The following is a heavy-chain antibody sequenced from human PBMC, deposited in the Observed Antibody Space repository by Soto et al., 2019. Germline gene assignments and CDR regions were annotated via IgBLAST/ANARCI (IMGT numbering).Heavy chain of an antibody. CDR3: ARAIPTIFGVVITQDPSSNFDY. D-gene: IGHD3-3*01. Sequence: ASVKVSCKASGYTFTSYGISWVRQAPGQGLEWMGWISAYNGNTNYAQKLQGRVTMTTDTSTSTAYMELRSLRSDDTAVYYCARAIPTIFGVVITQDPSSNFDYWGQGTLVTVSS. CDR1: GYTFTSYG. J-gene: IGHJ4*02. CDR2: ISAYNGNT. V-gene: IGHV1-18*01.